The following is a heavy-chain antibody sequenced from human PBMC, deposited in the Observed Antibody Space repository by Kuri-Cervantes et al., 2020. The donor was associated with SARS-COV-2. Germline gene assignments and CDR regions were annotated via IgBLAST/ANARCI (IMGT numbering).Heavy chain of an antibody. J-gene: IGHJ4*02. CDR1: GGSISSGGYY. Sequence: GSLRLSCTVSGGSISSGGYYWGWIRQPPGKGLEFIGTIYYDGRTYYNTSLKSRVTISVDTSKNQFSLKLSSVTAADTAVYYCARWGGQPDSSGPNELWGQGTLVTVSS. V-gene: IGHV4-39*07. CDR2: IYYDGRT. CDR3: ARWGGQPDSSGPNEL. D-gene: IGHD3-22*01.